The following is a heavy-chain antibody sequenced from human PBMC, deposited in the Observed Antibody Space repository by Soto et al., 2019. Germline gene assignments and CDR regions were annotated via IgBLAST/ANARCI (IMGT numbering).Heavy chain of an antibody. CDR1: FSMYS. V-gene: IGHV3-21*06. Sequence: EVQVVESGGGLVKPGGSLRLSCNFSFSMYSMDWVRQAPGKGLEWVASISSGSDFRKYADSVKGRFTISRDNTKNSVSLQMSSLRVEDTAMYYCTRDQGGSYDSWFDPWGRGTLVTVSS. CDR3: TRDQGGSYDSWFDP. CDR2: ISSGSDFR. J-gene: IGHJ5*02. D-gene: IGHD1-26*01.